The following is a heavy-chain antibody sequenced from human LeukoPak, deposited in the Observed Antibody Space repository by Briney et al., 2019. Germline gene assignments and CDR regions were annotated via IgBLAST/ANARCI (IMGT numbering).Heavy chain of an antibody. CDR2: ISPVDSDT. D-gene: IGHD2-15*01. J-gene: IGHJ4*02. CDR3: ARGYARVDY. V-gene: IGHV5-51*01. Sequence: PGESLKISCKASGYFFTSYWIGWVRQMPGKGLEWMGIISPVDSDTRDSPSFQGQVTISADKSTTTAYLQWSSLKASDTAMYYCARGYARVDYWGQGTLVTVSS. CDR1: GYFFTSYW.